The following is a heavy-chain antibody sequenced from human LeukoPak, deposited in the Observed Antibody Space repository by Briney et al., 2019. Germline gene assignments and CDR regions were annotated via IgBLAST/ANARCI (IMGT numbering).Heavy chain of an antibody. J-gene: IGHJ4*02. CDR3: ARDSIVVVPAATALDY. D-gene: IGHD2-2*01. Sequence: GGSLRLSCAASGFTFSSYSMNWVRQAPGKGLEWVSSISSSSSYIYYADSVKGRFTISRDNAKNSLYLQMNSLRAEDTAVYYCARDSIVVVPAATALDYWGQGTLVTVSS. CDR2: ISSSSSYI. V-gene: IGHV3-21*01. CDR1: GFTFSSYS.